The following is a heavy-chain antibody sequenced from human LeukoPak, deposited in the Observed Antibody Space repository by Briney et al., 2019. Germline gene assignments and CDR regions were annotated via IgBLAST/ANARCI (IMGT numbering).Heavy chain of an antibody. CDR3: ARISSSSSPCFDY. V-gene: IGHV3-7*03. D-gene: IGHD6-6*01. CDR1: GFTFSSYW. J-gene: IGHJ4*02. Sequence: GGSLRLSCAASGFTFSSYWMSWVRQAPGKGLEWVANIKQDGSEKYYVDSVKGRFTISRDNAKNSLYLQMNSLRAEDTALYYCARISSSSSPCFDYWGQGTLVTVSS. CDR2: IKQDGSEK.